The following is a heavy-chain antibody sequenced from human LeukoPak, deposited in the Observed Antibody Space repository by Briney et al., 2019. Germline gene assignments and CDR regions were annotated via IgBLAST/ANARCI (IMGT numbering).Heavy chain of an antibody. CDR3: ARGDDSSGYYSYYYYNYMDV. Sequence: ASVKVSCKASGYTFTGYYMHWVRQAPGQGLEWMGWINPNSGGTNYAQKFQGRVTMTRDTSISTAYMELSRLRSDDTAVYYCARGDDSSGYYSYYYYNYMDVWGKGTTVTVSS. J-gene: IGHJ6*03. CDR2: INPNSGGT. D-gene: IGHD3-22*01. CDR1: GYTFTGYY. V-gene: IGHV1-2*02.